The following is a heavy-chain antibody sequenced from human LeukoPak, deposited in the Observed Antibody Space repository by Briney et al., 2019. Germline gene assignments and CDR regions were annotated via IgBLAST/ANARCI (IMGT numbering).Heavy chain of an antibody. J-gene: IGHJ4*02. CDR2: ISSSSNTI. D-gene: IGHD4-11*01. V-gene: IGHV3-48*01. Sequence: GGSLRLSCAASGFTFSIYSMNWVRQAPGKGLEWVSYISSSSNTIYYADSVKGRFTISRDNAKNSLYLQMNSLRAEDTAVYYCARVLHAYLQSSPLNYWGQGTLVTVSS. CDR1: GFTFSIYS. CDR3: ARVLHAYLQSSPLNY.